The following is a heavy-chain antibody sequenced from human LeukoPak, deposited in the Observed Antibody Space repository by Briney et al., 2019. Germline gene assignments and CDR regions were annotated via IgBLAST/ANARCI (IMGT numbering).Heavy chain of an antibody. CDR3: ARESYPDDY. J-gene: IGHJ4*02. V-gene: IGHV3-48*01. Sequence: GGSLRLSCAASGFTFSSYSMNWVRQAPGKGLEWVSYISSGSSTIYYADSVKGRFTISRDNAKNSLYLQMNSLRAEDTAVYYCARESYPDDYWGQGTLVTVSS. CDR2: ISSGSSTI. CDR1: GFTFSSYS.